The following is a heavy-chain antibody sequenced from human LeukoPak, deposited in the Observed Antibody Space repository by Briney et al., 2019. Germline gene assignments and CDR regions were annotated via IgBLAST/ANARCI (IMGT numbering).Heavy chain of an antibody. CDR1: GFTFSIYA. V-gene: IGHV3-23*01. D-gene: IGHD3-3*01. Sequence: GGSLRLSCAAYGFTFSIYAMSWVRQAPGKGLEWVSAISGSGGSTYYADSVKGRFTISRDNSKNTLYLQMNSLRAEDTAVYYCAKETPTYDFWSGYYDNWFDPWGQGTLVTVSS. J-gene: IGHJ5*02. CDR3: AKETPTYDFWSGYYDNWFDP. CDR2: ISGSGGST.